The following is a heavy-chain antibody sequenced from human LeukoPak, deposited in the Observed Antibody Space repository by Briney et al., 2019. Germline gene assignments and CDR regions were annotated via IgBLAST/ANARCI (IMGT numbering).Heavy chain of an antibody. V-gene: IGHV1-18*01. Sequence: GASVKVSCKASGYTFISYGISWVRQAPGQGLEWMGWISAYNGDTNYAQKVQGRVTMTTDTSTSTAYMELRSLRSDDTAVYYCVRGANWGLDAFDIWGQGTMVTVSS. CDR1: GYTFISYG. CDR3: VRGANWGLDAFDI. D-gene: IGHD7-27*01. CDR2: ISAYNGDT. J-gene: IGHJ3*02.